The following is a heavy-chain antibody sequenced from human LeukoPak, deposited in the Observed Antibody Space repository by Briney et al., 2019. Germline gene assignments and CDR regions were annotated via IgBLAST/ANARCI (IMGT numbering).Heavy chain of an antibody. Sequence: ASVKVSCKASGYTFTSYAFIWVRQAPGQGLEWMGWISAYNGNTNYAQRLQGRVTLTTDISTSTAYMELRSLRSDDTAVYYCARVSSSGPFDYWGQGTLVTVSS. J-gene: IGHJ4*02. CDR3: ARVSSSGPFDY. V-gene: IGHV1-18*01. D-gene: IGHD6-19*01. CDR2: ISAYNGNT. CDR1: GYTFTSYA.